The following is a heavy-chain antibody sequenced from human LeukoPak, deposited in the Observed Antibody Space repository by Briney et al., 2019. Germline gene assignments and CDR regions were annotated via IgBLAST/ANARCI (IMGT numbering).Heavy chain of an antibody. V-gene: IGHV3-48*01. CDR1: GFTFSRYS. CDR3: ARDYDY. Sequence: GGSLRLSCAASGFTFSRYSMNWVRQAPGKGLEWVSYISSSSSTIYYADSVKGRFTISRDNAKNSLYLQMNSLRAEDTAVYYCARDYDYWGQGTLVTVSS. J-gene: IGHJ4*02. CDR2: ISSSSSTI.